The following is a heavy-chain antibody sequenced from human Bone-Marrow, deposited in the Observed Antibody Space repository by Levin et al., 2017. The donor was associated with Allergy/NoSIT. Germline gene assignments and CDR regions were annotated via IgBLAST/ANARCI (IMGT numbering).Heavy chain of an antibody. V-gene: IGHV3-48*01. Sequence: TGGSLRLSCAASGFTFSSYSMNWVRQAPGKGLEWVSYISSGSSTIYYADSVKGRFTISRDNAKNSLYLQMNSLRAEDTAVYYCARDPGDSSGWYSDTFDIWGQGTMVTVSS. CDR3: ARDPGDSSGWYSDTFDI. CDR2: ISSGSSTI. J-gene: IGHJ3*02. CDR1: GFTFSSYS. D-gene: IGHD6-19*01.